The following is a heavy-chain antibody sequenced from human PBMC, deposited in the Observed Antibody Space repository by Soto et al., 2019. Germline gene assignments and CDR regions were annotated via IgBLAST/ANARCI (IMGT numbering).Heavy chain of an antibody. CDR3: ASARDPNDY. CDR2: INHSGST. V-gene: IGHV4-39*07. CDR1: GGSISSGGYY. Sequence: ASETLSLTCTVSGGSISSGGYYWSWIRQPPGKGLEWIGEINHSGSTNYNPSLKSRVTISVDTSKNQFSLKLSSVAAADTAVYYCASARDPNDYWGQGTLVTVSS. J-gene: IGHJ4*02.